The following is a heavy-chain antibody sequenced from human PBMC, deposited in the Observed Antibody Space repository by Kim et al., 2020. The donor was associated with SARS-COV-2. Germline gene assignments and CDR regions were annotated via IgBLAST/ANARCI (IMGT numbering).Heavy chain of an antibody. CDR3: ARGGSGGNSGGSYYYYYGMDV. J-gene: IGHJ6*02. Sequence: SVKVSCKASGGTFSSYAISWVRQAPGQGLEWMGGIIPIFGTANYAQKFQGRVTITADESTSTAYMELSSLRSEDTAVYYCARGGSGGNSGGSYYYYYGMDVWGQGTTGTVSS. V-gene: IGHV1-69*13. CDR2: IIPIFGTA. D-gene: IGHD2-21*02. CDR1: GGTFSSYA.